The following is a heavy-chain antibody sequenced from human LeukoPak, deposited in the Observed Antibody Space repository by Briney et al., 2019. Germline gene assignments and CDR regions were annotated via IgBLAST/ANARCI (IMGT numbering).Heavy chain of an antibody. Sequence: GSSVKVSCKASGGTFSSYAISWVRQAPGQGLEWMGGIIPIFGTANYAQKFQGRVTITTDESTSTAYMELSSLRSEDTAVYYCARTITIFRVHKGNWFDPWGQGTLVTVSS. V-gene: IGHV1-69*05. CDR3: ARTITIFRVHKGNWFDP. D-gene: IGHD3-3*01. CDR1: GGTFSSYA. J-gene: IGHJ5*02. CDR2: IIPIFGTA.